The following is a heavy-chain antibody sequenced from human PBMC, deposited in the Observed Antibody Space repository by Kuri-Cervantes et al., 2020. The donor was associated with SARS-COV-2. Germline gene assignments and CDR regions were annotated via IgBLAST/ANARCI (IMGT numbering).Heavy chain of an antibody. D-gene: IGHD2-2*01. CDR2: IIPIFGTA. Sequence: SVKVSCKASGGTFSSHAISWVRQAPGQGLEWMGGIIPIFGTANYAQKFQGRVTITADESTSTAHMELSSLRSDDTAVYYCAREDIVVVPAAIRYYYYYMDVWGKGTTVTVSS. J-gene: IGHJ6*03. CDR3: AREDIVVVPAAIRYYYYYMDV. CDR1: GGTFSSHA. V-gene: IGHV1-69*13.